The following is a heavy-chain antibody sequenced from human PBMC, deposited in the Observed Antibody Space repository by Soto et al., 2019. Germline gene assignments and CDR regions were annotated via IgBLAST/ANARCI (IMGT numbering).Heavy chain of an antibody. CDR1: GFTFRNYA. Sequence: GGSLRLSCAASGFTFRNYAMTWVRQAPGKGLEWVSIISGSGGGTSYADSVKGRFSISRDNSKNTLYLQMNSLRVEDTAIYYCAKEYDSSGYYIDYWRQGTLVTVSS. J-gene: IGHJ4*02. CDR2: ISGSGGGT. CDR3: AKEYDSSGYYIDY. D-gene: IGHD3-22*01. V-gene: IGHV3-23*01.